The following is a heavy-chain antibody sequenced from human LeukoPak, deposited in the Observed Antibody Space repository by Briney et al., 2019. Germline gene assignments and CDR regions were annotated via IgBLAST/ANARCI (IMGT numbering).Heavy chain of an antibody. Sequence: PGGSLRLSCAASGFTFSSYWVSWVRQAPGKGLEWVANIKQDGSEKYYVDSVKGRFTISRDNAKNSLYLQMNSLRAEDTAVYYCASGYDSPTFDYWGQGTLVTVSS. CDR2: IKQDGSEK. CDR3: ASGYDSPTFDY. D-gene: IGHD3-22*01. V-gene: IGHV3-7*01. J-gene: IGHJ4*02. CDR1: GFTFSSYW.